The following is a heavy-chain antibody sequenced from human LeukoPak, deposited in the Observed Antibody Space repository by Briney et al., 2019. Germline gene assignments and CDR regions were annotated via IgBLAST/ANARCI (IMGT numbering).Heavy chain of an antibody. V-gene: IGHV4-34*01. D-gene: IGHD6-13*01. CDR3: ARGRRSSSWYRIDAFDI. CDR1: GGSFSGYY. J-gene: IGHJ3*02. Sequence: SETLSLTCAVYGGSFSGYYWSWIRQPPGKGLEWIGEINHSGSTNYNPSLKSRVTISVDTSKNQFSLKLSSVTAADTAVYYCARGRRSSSWYRIDAFDIWGQGTMVTVSS. CDR2: INHSGST.